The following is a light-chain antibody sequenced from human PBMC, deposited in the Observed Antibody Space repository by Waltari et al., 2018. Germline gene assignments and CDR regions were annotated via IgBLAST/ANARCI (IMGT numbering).Light chain of an antibody. J-gene: IGLJ3*02. CDR2: GTE. CDR3: MLHLRGDIWV. V-gene: IGLV8-61*01. CDR1: SGSISTNNY. Sequence: QTVVTQEPSVSVSPGGTVTLTCGLTSGSISTNNYPSWYQQTPGQPARTLIYGTEMRSSGVPDRFSGSILGTKAALTITGAQADDESDYYCMLHLRGDIWVFGGGTKLTVL.